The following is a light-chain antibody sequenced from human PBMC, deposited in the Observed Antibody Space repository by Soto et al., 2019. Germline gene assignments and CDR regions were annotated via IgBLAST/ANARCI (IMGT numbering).Light chain of an antibody. J-gene: IGKJ4*01. CDR2: GAS. Sequence: IVMTQSPATLSVSPGERATLSCRASQSVGSNLAWYQQKPGQAPRLLIYGASTRANGIPARFSGTGSGTEFTLTISSLQSDDFAMYYCQQYTKWPRFGRGSKVEIX. V-gene: IGKV3-15*01. CDR1: QSVGSN. CDR3: QQYTKWPR.